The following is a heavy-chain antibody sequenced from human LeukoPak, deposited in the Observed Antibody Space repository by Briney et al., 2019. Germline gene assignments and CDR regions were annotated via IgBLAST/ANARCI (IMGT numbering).Heavy chain of an antibody. CDR1: GGSITSDF. CDR2: ISYSGST. D-gene: IGHD3-22*01. V-gene: IGHV4-59*08. J-gene: IGHJ4*02. CDR3: ARFYYDSRGYWYYFDY. Sequence: SETLSLTCTVSGGSITSDFWSWIRQPPGKGLEWIGYISYSGSTSYDPSLKSRVTISGDSSKKQFSLKLSSVTAADTAVYYCARFYYDSRGYWYYFDYWGQGTLVTVSS.